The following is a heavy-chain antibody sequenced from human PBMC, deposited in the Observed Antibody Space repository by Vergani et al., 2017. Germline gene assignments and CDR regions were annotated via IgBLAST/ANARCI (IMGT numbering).Heavy chain of an antibody. V-gene: IGHV4-34*01. CDR1: GGSFSGYY. D-gene: IGHD1-14*01. J-gene: IGHJ6*02. CDR3: ARSANNYYYYYGMDV. Sequence: QVQLQQWGAGLLKPSETLSLTCAVYGGSFSGYYWSWIRQPPGKGLEWIGEINHSGSTNYNPSLKSRVTISVDTSKNQFSLKLSSVTAADTAVYYCARSANNYYYYYGMDVWGQGTTVTVSS. CDR2: INHSGST.